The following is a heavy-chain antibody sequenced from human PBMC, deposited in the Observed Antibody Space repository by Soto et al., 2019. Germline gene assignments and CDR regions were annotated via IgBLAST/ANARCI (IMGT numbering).Heavy chain of an antibody. J-gene: IGHJ4*02. CDR3: AKEAVTGAIDY. D-gene: IGHD6-19*01. Sequence: GGSLRLSCAASGFTVSSNSMTWVRQAPGKGLEWVSVIYSDGSTYYADSVKGRFTISRDNSKNTLYLQMNSLRAEDTAAYYCAKEAVTGAIDYWGQGTLVTVSS. CDR1: GFTVSSNS. CDR2: IYSDGST. V-gene: IGHV3-53*01.